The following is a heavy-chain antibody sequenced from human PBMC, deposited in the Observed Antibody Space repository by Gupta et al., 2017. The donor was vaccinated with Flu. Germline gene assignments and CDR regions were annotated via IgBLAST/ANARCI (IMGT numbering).Heavy chain of an antibody. CDR1: SYD. J-gene: IGHJ4*02. CDR2: ISSSAST. CDR3: ARGHWDN. V-gene: IGHV3-48*03. Sequence: SYDMSWVRQAPGRGLELVSFISSSASTYYGDPVRGRFTISRDNAKNSLYLQMSGLRDEDTAVYYCARGHWDNWGQGTLVTVSS.